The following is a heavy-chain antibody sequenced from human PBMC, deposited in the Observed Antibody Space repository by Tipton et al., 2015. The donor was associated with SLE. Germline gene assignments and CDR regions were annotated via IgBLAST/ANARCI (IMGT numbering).Heavy chain of an antibody. CDR1: GFTVSTNY. J-gene: IGHJ5*02. V-gene: IGHV3-53*05. CDR2: IYSGGST. CDR3: ARDWFDP. Sequence: GSLRLSCAASGFTVSTNYMSWVRQAPGKGLEWVSVIYSGGSTSYADFVRGRFTISRDNSKNTVYLQMNRVRSEDTAVYYCARDWFDPWGQGTLVIVSS.